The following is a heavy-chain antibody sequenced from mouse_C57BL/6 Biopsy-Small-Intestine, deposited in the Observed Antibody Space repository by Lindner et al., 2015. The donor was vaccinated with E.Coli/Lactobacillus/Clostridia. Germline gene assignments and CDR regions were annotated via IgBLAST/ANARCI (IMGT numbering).Heavy chain of an antibody. J-gene: IGHJ3*01. CDR1: ITFSSYG. CDR3: ARQGDGYDDAY. D-gene: IGHD2-2*01. CDR2: ISSGGYYT. Sequence: VQLQEVWGRLSEAWRVPETLLCSLWITFSSYGMSWVRQTPDKRLEWVATISSGGYYTYYPDSVKGRFSISRDNAKNTLYLQMSSLKSEDTAMYYCARQGDGYDDAYWGQGTLVTVSA. V-gene: IGHV5-6*01.